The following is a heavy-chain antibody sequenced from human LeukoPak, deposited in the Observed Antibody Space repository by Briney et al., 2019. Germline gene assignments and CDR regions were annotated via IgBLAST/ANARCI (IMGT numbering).Heavy chain of an antibody. CDR2: IYYSGRT. CDR1: GDSVSRSVSY. Sequence: SETLSLTCSVSGDSVSRSVSYWDWIRQPPGKGLERIGTIYYSGRTHYSPSLKSRVTMSVDPSNNQFSLNLRSVTAADTALYYCARRRYYDGSGYLEWGQGTLLSVSS. CDR3: ARRRYYDGSGYLE. V-gene: IGHV4-39*01. J-gene: IGHJ1*01. D-gene: IGHD3-22*01.